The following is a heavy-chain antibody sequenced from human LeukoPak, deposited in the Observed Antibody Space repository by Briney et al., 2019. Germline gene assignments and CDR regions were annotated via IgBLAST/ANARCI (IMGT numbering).Heavy chain of an antibody. V-gene: IGHV4-38-2*02. J-gene: IGHJ4*02. CDR3: ARVGRDGYR. CDR2: IYHSGST. CDR1: GYSISSGYY. D-gene: IGHD5-24*01. Sequence: SETLSLTCTVSGYSISSGYYWGWIRQPPGKGLEWIGSIYHSGSTYYNPSLKSRVTISVDTSKNQFSLKLSSVTAADTAVYYCARVGRDGYRWGQGTLVTVSS.